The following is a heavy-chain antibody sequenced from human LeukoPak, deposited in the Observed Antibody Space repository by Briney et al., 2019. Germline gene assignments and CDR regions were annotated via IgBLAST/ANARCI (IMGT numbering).Heavy chain of an antibody. J-gene: IGHJ5*02. CDR3: ARAPAYIAAAGTGWFDP. V-gene: IGHV4-59*01. Sequence: SETLSLTCTVSGGSISSYYWSWIRQPPGKGLEWIGYIYYSGSTNYNPSLKSRVTISVDTSKNQLSLKLSSVTAADTAVYYCARAPAYIAAAGTGWFDPWGQGTLVTVSS. CDR1: GGSISSYY. D-gene: IGHD6-13*01. CDR2: IYYSGST.